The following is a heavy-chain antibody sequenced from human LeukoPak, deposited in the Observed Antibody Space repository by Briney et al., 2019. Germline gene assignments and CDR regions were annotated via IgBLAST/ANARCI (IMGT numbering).Heavy chain of an antibody. CDR2: IYTSGGT. CDR1: DGSISSYY. CDR3: ARDDSYGSGSYHY. Sequence: SETLSLTCTVSDGSISSYYWSWIRQPAGKGLEWIGRIYTSGGTNYNPSLKSRVTMSVDTSKNQFSLKLSSVTAADTAVYYCARDDSYGSGSYHYWGQGTLVTVSS. J-gene: IGHJ4*02. D-gene: IGHD3-10*01. V-gene: IGHV4-4*07.